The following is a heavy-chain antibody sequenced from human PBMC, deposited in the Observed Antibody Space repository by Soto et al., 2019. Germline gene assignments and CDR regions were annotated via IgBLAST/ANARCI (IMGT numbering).Heavy chain of an antibody. D-gene: IGHD6-19*01. V-gene: IGHV3-15*01. CDR1: GFTFSNAW. J-gene: IGHJ4*02. CDR3: TTWLLM. Sequence: EVQQVESGGGLVKPGGSLRLSCTASGFTFSNAWMSWVRQAPGRGLEWVGRIRANTDGGTTDYAAPVKGRFTISRDDSKNTLYLQMNSLKTEDTAVYFCTTWLLMRGQGTLVTVSS. CDR2: IRANTDGGTT.